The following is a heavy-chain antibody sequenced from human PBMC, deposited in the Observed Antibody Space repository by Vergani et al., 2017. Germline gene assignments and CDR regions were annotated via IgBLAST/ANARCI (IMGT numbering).Heavy chain of an antibody. D-gene: IGHD2-15*01. CDR2: SIPIFGTA. J-gene: IGHJ4*02. CDR3: ARARYCSGGSCRVFDY. Sequence: QVQLVQSGAEVKKPGSSVKVSCKASGGTFSSYAISWVRQAPGQGLEWMGGSIPIFGTANYAQKFQGRVTITADKSTSTAYMELSSLRSEDTAVYYCARARYCSGGSCRVFDYWGQGTLVTVSS. CDR1: GGTFSSYA. V-gene: IGHV1-69*06.